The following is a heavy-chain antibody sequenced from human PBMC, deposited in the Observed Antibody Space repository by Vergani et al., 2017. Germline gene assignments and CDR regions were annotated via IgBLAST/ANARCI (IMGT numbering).Heavy chain of an antibody. J-gene: IGHJ6*02. CDR2: VIPIFGTA. D-gene: IGHD2-2*01. Sequence: QVQLVQSGAEVKKPGSSVKVSCKASGGTFSSYAISWVRQAPGQGLEWMGGVIPIFGTANYAQKCQGKVTITADESTSTAYMELSSLRSEDTAVYYCAITNKNLYQLLHGNYYGMDDWGQGTTVTVSS. CDR3: AITNKNLYQLLHGNYYGMDD. V-gene: IGHV1-69*01. CDR1: GGTFSSYA.